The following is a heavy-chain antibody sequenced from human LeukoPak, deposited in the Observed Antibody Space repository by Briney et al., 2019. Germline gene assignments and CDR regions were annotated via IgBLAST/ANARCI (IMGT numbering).Heavy chain of an antibody. Sequence: SETLSLTCTVSGGSISSYYWRWIRQPPGKGLEWIGYIYYSGSTNYNPSLKSRVTISVDTSKNQFSLKLSSVTAADTAVYYCARTTSSPIPLFDPWGQGILVTVSS. CDR3: ARTTSSPIPLFDP. CDR2: IYYSGST. CDR1: GGSISSYY. J-gene: IGHJ5*02. D-gene: IGHD1-14*01. V-gene: IGHV4-59*08.